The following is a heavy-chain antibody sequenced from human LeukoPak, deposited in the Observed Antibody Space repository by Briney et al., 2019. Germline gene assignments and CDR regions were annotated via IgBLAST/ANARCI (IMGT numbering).Heavy chain of an antibody. CDR1: GYTISSGYY. CDR3: ARDNIVVAAATKAYYFDY. V-gene: IGHV4-38-2*02. Sequence: PSETLSLTCTVSGYTISSGYYWGWIRQPPGKGLEWIGSIYHSGSTYYNPSLKSRVTISVDTSKNQFSLKLSSVTAADTAVYYCARDNIVVAAATKAYYFDYWGQGTLVTVSS. CDR2: IYHSGST. J-gene: IGHJ4*02. D-gene: IGHD2-15*01.